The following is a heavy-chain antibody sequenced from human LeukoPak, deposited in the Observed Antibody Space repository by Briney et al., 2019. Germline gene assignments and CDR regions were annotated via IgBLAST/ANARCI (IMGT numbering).Heavy chain of an antibody. CDR2: IYSSGST. CDR3: ARDGAGGWSFFDY. V-gene: IGHV4-59*01. Sequence: SETLSLTCTVSGGSISSYYWSWIRQPPGKGLEWIGYIYSSGSTNYNPSLKSRVTISVDTSKNQFSLRLSSVTAADTAVYYCARDGAGGWSFFDYWGQETLVTVSS. J-gene: IGHJ4*02. CDR1: GGSISSYY. D-gene: IGHD6-19*01.